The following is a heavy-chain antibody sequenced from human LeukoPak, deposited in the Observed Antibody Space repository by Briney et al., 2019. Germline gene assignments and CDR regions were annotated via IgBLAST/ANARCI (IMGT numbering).Heavy chain of an antibody. CDR3: GRVSCGGNCYSLIGTFDI. CDR2: ILPIFGTT. D-gene: IGHD2-15*01. J-gene: IGHJ3*02. V-gene: IGHV1-69*13. Sequence: ASVKVSCKASGYTFTGSYMHWVRQAPGQGLEWMGGILPIFGTTNYAQKFQARVTITADESTSTAYMEMSSLRSEDTAVYYCGRVSCGGNCYSLIGTFDIWGQGTMVTVSS. CDR1: GYTFTGSY.